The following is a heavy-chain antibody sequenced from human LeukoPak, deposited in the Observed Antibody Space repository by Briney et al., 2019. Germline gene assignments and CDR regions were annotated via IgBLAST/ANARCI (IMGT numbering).Heavy chain of an antibody. D-gene: IGHD5-18*01. V-gene: IGHV4-39*07. Sequence: SETLSLTCTVSGGSISSSSYYWGWIRQPPGKGLEWIGSIYYSGSTYYNPSLKSRVTISADTSKNQFSLKLRSVTAADTAVYYCARGDGYSYGYWLDPWGQGTLVTVSS. CDR3: ARGDGYSYGYWLDP. CDR2: IYYSGST. CDR1: GGSISSSSYY. J-gene: IGHJ5*02.